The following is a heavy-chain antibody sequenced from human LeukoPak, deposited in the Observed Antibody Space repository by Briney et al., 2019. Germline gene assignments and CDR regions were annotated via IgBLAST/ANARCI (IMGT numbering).Heavy chain of an antibody. J-gene: IGHJ4*02. CDR3: ARDFEGYCSGGSCYKDGYYFDY. Sequence: ASVKVSCKASGYTFTGYYMHWVRQAPGQGLEWMGWINPNSGGTNYAQKFQGRVTMTRDTSISTAYMELSRLRSDDTAVYYCARDFEGYCSGGSCYKDGYYFDYWGQGTLVTVPS. D-gene: IGHD2-15*01. V-gene: IGHV1-2*02. CDR1: GYTFTGYY. CDR2: INPNSGGT.